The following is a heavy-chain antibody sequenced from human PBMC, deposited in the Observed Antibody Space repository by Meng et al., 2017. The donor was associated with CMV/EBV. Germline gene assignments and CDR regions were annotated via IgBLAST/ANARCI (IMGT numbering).Heavy chain of an antibody. V-gene: IGHV3-74*01. D-gene: IGHD2-2*01. Sequence: SGFTFKSYWMHSVRQAPGKGLVWVSRITSDGSLTGYADSVKGRFTISRDNAKNTLYLQMNSLRAEDTAVYYCARAPLKYCRSSSCYYYWGQGTLVTVSS. CDR3: ARAPLKYCRSSSCYYY. CDR1: GFTFKSYW. J-gene: IGHJ4*02. CDR2: ITSDGSLT.